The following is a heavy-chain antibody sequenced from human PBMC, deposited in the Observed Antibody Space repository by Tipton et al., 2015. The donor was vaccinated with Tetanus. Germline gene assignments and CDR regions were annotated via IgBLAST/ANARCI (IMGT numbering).Heavy chain of an antibody. J-gene: IGHJ6*02. D-gene: IGHD3-3*01. CDR3: ARDHETTPFAYTIFGVTLGGMDV. V-gene: IGHV1-46*01. Sequence: QLVQSGAEVKKPGASVKVSCKASGYTFTSYYMHWVRQAPGQGLEWMGIINPSGGSTSYAQKFQGRVTMTRDTSTSTVYMELSSLRSEDTAVYYCARDHETTPFAYTIFGVTLGGMDVWGQGTTVTVSS. CDR2: INPSGGST. CDR1: GYTFTSYY.